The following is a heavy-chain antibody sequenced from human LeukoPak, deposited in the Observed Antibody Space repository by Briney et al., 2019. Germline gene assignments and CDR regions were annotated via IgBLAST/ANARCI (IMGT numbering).Heavy chain of an antibody. V-gene: IGHV4-38-2*02. D-gene: IGHD4-11*01. CDR1: GYSISSGYY. J-gene: IGHJ4*02. Sequence: SETLSLTCTVSGYSISSGYYWGWIRQPPGKGLEWIGSIHHSGSTYYNPSLKSRVTISVDTSKNQFSLKLSSVTAADTAVYYCARDSDYNPFDYWGQGTLVTVSS. CDR3: ARDSDYNPFDY. CDR2: IHHSGST.